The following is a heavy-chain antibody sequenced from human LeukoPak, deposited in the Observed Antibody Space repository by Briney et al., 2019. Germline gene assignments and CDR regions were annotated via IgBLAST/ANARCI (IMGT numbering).Heavy chain of an antibody. Sequence: ASVKVSCKASGYTFSGYYMHRVRQAPGQGPEWMGWINPNSGGTNYAQKFQGRVTMTRDTSISTAYMELSRLRSDDTAVYYCARERIGQPLDKYYDYDMDVWAQGTTITVSS. D-gene: IGHD1-26*01. J-gene: IGHJ6*02. CDR1: GYTFSGYY. V-gene: IGHV1-2*02. CDR2: INPNSGGT. CDR3: ARERIGQPLDKYYDYDMDV.